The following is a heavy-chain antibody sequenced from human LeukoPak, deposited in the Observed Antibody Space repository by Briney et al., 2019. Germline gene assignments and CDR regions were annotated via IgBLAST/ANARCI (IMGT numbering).Heavy chain of an antibody. CDR3: AKDPYSSSWYNWFDP. CDR2: ISGSGGST. J-gene: IGHJ5*02. D-gene: IGHD6-13*01. CDR1: GFTFSSYA. V-gene: IGHV3-23*01. Sequence: GASVKVSCKASGFTFSSYAMSWVRQAPGKGLEWVSAISGSGGSTYYADSVKGRFTISRDNSKNTLYLQMNSLRAEDTAVYYCAKDPYSSSWYNWFDPWGQGTLVTVSS.